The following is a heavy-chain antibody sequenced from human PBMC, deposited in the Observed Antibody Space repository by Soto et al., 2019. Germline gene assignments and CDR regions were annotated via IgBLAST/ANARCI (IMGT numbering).Heavy chain of an antibody. CDR2: ISGSGATT. V-gene: IGHV3-23*01. Sequence: EVQLLESGGGLVQPGGSLRLSCAASGFSFGGYAMTWIRQAPGKGLEWVSSISGSGATTYYADSARGRFTISRDNSKDRLDLQRSSLRCEDAAIYYGAKAQSGYTRLVCDNWGPGTLVTVSS. CDR1: GFSFGGYA. CDR3: AKAQSGYTRLVCDN. D-gene: IGHD3-3*01. J-gene: IGHJ4*02.